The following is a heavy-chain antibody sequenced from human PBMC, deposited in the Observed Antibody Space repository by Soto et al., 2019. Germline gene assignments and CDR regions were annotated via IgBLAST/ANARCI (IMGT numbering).Heavy chain of an antibody. CDR3: ARDNDYGDYVVDY. J-gene: IGHJ4*02. D-gene: IGHD4-17*01. CDR2: INSDGSST. Sequence: EVQLVESGGGLVQPGGSLRLSCAASGFTFSSYWMHWVRQAPGKGLVWVSRINSDGSSTSYADSVKGRFTISRDNAKNTLYLQMNSLRAEDMAVYYCARDNDYGDYVVDYWGQGTLVTVSS. V-gene: IGHV3-74*01. CDR1: GFTFSSYW.